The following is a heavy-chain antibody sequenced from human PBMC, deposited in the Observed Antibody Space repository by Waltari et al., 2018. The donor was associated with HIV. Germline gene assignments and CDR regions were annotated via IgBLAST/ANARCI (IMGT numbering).Heavy chain of an antibody. D-gene: IGHD4-17*01. J-gene: IGHJ6*02. CDR1: GNTFPGYY. Sequence: QVQLVPSGAEVRKPGASVKVSCKASGNTFPGYYLNWVRQAPGQGLEWMGRINPNSGGTNYAQKFQARVTMTRDTSIGAAYMELSSLRPNDTAVYYCARVTTVTGDSYFYYGMDVWGQGTTVTVSS. CDR2: INPNSGGT. CDR3: ARVTTVTGDSYFYYGMDV. V-gene: IGHV1-2*06.